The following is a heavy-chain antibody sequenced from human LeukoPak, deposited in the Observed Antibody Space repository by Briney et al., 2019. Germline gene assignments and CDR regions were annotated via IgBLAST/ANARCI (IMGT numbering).Heavy chain of an antibody. CDR2: INHSGST. CDR1: GGSFSGYY. D-gene: IGHD3-22*01. J-gene: IGHJ3*02. CDR3: AINFDSSGYYWSGDDAFGI. V-gene: IGHV4-34*01. Sequence: SETLSLTCAVYGGSFSGYYWSWIRQPPGKGLEWIGEINHSGSTNYNPSLKSRVTISVDTSKNQFSLKLSSVTAADTAVYYCAINFDSSGYYWSGDDAFGIWGQGTMVTVSS.